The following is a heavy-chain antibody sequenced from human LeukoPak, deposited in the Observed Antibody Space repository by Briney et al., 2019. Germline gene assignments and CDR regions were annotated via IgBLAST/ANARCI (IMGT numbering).Heavy chain of an antibody. V-gene: IGHV4-39*01. Sequence: SETLSLTCAVSGNSISTSNTYWGWIRRPPGKGLEWVRSIYYSGNTYYNPSLKSRVTISVDTSKNQFSLKLTSVTAADTAVYYCARQTGVGLFILPGGRGTLVTVSS. CDR2: IYYSGNT. CDR1: GNSISTSNTY. J-gene: IGHJ4*02. D-gene: IGHD3-3*01. CDR3: ARQTGVGLFILP.